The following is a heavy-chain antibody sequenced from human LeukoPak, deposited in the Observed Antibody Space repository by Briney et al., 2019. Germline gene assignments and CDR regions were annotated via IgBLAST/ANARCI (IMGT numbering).Heavy chain of an antibody. CDR3: ARGGYIGYSSSWYRGKTDY. V-gene: IGHV4-34*01. CDR2: INHSGST. Sequence: SETLSLTCAVYGGSFSGYYWSRLRQPPGKGLERIGEINHSGSTNYNPSLKSRVTISVDTSKNQFSLKLSSVTAADTAVYYCARGGYIGYSSSWYRGKTDYWGQGTLVTVSS. J-gene: IGHJ4*02. CDR1: GGSFSGYY. D-gene: IGHD6-13*01.